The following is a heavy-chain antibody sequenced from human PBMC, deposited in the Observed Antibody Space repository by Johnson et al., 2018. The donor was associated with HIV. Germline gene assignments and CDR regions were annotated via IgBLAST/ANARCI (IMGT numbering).Heavy chain of an antibody. CDR2: ISYDGSNK. D-gene: IGHD4-17*01. CDR3: ARSPETGDRLCRAFDI. CDR1: GFTFSSYA. Sequence: QVLLVESGGGVVQPGRSLRLSCAASGFTFSSYAMHWVRQAPGKGLEWVAVISYDGSNKYYADSVKGRFTISRDNSKNTLYLQMNSLRAEDTAVYYCARSPETGDRLCRAFDIWGHGTMVTVSS. V-gene: IGHV3-30-3*01. J-gene: IGHJ3*02.